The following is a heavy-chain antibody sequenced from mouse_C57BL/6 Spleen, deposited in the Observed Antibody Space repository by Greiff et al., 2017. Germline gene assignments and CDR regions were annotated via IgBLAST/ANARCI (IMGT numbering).Heavy chain of an antibody. V-gene: IGHV1-53*01. CDR2: INPSNGGT. CDR3: ARSVYYGSYYFDY. Sequence: QVQLKQPGTELVKPGASVKLSCKASGYTFTSYWMHWVKQRPGQGLEWIGNINPSNGGTNYNEKFKSKATLTVDKSSSTAYMQLSSLTSEDSAVYYCARSVYYGSYYFDYWGQGTTLTVSS. D-gene: IGHD1-1*01. CDR1: GYTFTSYW. J-gene: IGHJ2*01.